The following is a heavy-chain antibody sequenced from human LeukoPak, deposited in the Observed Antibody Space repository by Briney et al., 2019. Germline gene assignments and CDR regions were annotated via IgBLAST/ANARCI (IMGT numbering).Heavy chain of an antibody. D-gene: IGHD2/OR15-2a*01. J-gene: IGHJ4*02. CDR3: ARKGLLSLSFDY. CDR2: IWYDGSNK. Sequence: GGSLRLSCAAFGFTFSSYGMHWVRQAPGKGLEWVAVIWYDGSNKYYADSVKGRFTISRDNSKNTLYLQMNSLRAEDTAVYYCARKGLLSLSFDYWGQGTLVTVSS. CDR1: GFTFSSYG. V-gene: IGHV3-33*01.